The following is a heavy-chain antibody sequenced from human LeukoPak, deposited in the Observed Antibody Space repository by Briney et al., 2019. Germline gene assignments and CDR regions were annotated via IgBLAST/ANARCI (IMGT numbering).Heavy chain of an antibody. J-gene: IGHJ2*01. CDR3: ARDGSSWPRVYWYFDL. CDR2: IYTSGST. CDR1: GGSISSYY. D-gene: IGHD6-13*01. V-gene: IGHV4-4*07. Sequence: SETLSLTCTVSGGSISSYYWSWIRQPAGRGLEWIGRIYTSGSTNYIPSLKSRVTMSVDTSKNQFSLKLSSVTAADTAVYYCARDGSSWPRVYWYFDLWGRGTLVTVSS.